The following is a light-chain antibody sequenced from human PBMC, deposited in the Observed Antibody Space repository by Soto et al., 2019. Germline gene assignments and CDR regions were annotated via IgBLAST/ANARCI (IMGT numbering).Light chain of an antibody. V-gene: IGLV4-60*03. CDR1: SGHNTYT. CDR3: ETWDSNTHTV. J-gene: IGLJ7*01. Sequence: QLVLTQSSSASASLGSSVKLTCTLSSGHNTYTIEWHQQQPGKAPRYLMKLERSGSYDKGSGVPDRFSGSSSGADRYLTISNLQSEDEADYYCETWDSNTHTVFGGGTQLTVL. CDR2: LERSGSY.